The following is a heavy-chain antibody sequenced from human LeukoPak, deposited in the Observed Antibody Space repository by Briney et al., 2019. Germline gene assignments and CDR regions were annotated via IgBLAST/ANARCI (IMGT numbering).Heavy chain of an antibody. CDR3: ARDFVVVPAAIEAYYFDY. CDR1: GDRVSSNSAA. V-gene: IGHV6-1*01. Sequence: SQTLSLTCAISGDRVSSNSAAWNWIRQSPSRGLEWLGRTYYRSKWYNDYAVSVKSRITINPDTSKNQFSLQLNSVTPEDTAVYYCARDFVVVPAAIEAYYFDYWGQGTLVTVSS. CDR2: TYYRSKWYN. J-gene: IGHJ4*02. D-gene: IGHD2-2*02.